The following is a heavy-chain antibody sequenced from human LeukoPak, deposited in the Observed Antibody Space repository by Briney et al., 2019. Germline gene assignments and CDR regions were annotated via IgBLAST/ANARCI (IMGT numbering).Heavy chain of an antibody. Sequence: ASVKLSCKASGYTFTSYYMHWVRHAPGQGLEWMGIINPSGGSTSYAQKFQGRVTMTRDTSTSTVYMELSSLRSEDTAVYYCARDPRGFFDYWGQGTLVTVSS. CDR1: GYTFTSYY. D-gene: IGHD3-16*01. J-gene: IGHJ4*02. V-gene: IGHV1-46*01. CDR2: INPSGGST. CDR3: ARDPRGFFDY.